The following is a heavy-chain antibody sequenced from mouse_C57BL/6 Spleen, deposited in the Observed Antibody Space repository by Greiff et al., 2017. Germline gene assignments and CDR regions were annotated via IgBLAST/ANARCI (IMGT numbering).Heavy chain of an antibody. CDR1: GYTFTGYW. CDR3: VRGDYYGGSPAWFAY. J-gene: IGHJ3*01. CDR2: ILPGSGST. V-gene: IGHV1-9*01. D-gene: IGHD1-1*01. Sequence: QVQLQQSGAELMKPGASVKLSCKATGYTFTGYWIEWVKQRPGHGLEWIGEILPGSGSTNYNEKFKGKATFTADTSSNTAYMQLSSLTTEDSAIYYGVRGDYYGGSPAWFAYWGQGTLVTVSA.